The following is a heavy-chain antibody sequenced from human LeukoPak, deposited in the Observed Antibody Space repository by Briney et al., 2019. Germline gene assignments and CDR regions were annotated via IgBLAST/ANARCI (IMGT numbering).Heavy chain of an antibody. CDR2: IYYSGST. V-gene: IGHV4-39*07. CDR3: ARVVHYSSSWYRHFNWFDP. J-gene: IGHJ5*02. Sequence: ETLSLTCTVSGGSISSSSYYWGWIRQPPGKGLEWIGSIYYSGSTYYNPSLKSRVTISVDTSKNQFSLKLSSVTAADTAVYYCARVVHYSSSWYRHFNWFDPWGQGTLVTVSS. D-gene: IGHD6-13*01. CDR1: GGSISSSSYY.